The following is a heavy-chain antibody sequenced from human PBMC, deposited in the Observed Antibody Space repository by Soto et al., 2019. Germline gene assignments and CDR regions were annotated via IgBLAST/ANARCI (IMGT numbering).Heavy chain of an antibody. CDR2: IDYRGTT. V-gene: IGHV4-39*02. Sequence: QLQLQESGPGLAKPSETLSLNCTVSGASISSSSYFWAWIRRTPGKGLEWIASIDYRGTTYKNPSLKSRVNISLATSKNHFSLNLGSVTAADTALYYCSRRAPEGFDPWGQGTLVTVSS. CDR3: SRRAPEGFDP. J-gene: IGHJ5*02. CDR1: GASISSSSYF.